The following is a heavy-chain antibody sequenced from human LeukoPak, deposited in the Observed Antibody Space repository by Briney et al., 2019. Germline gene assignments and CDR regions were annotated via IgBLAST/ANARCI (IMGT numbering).Heavy chain of an antibody. CDR1: GLTFSSYA. CDR3: AVCSSVWYA. Sequence: GGSLRLSCAASGLTFSSYALSWVRQAPGKGLEWVSAISGSGYSAYYADSVRGRFTISRDNSKNTLYLQLNNLRAEDTAVYYCAVCSSVWYAWGQGTLVTVSS. V-gene: IGHV3-23*01. CDR2: ISGSGYSA. J-gene: IGHJ4*02. D-gene: IGHD6-19*01.